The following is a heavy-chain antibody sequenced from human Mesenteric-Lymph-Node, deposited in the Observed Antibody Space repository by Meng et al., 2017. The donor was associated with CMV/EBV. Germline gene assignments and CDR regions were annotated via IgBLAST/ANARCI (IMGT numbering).Heavy chain of an antibody. CDR2: INHSGST. Sequence: SETLSLTCAVYGGSFSGYYWSWIRQPPGKGLEWIGEINHSGSTNYNPSPKSRVTISVDTSKNQFSLKLSSVTAADTAVYYCARRGLSGYSYGYGFYYYGMDVWGQGTTVTVSS. D-gene: IGHD5-18*01. CDR1: GGSFSGYY. CDR3: ARRGLSGYSYGYGFYYYGMDV. V-gene: IGHV4-34*01. J-gene: IGHJ6*02.